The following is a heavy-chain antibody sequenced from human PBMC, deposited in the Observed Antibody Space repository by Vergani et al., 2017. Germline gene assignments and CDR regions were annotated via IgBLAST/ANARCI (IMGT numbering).Heavy chain of an antibody. V-gene: IGHV3-23*01. Sequence: EVQLLESGGGLVQPGGSLRLSCAASGFTFRMYAMSWVRQAPGKGLEWVSGISGSGSSTYYADSVKGRFTISRDNSKNTLYLQMNSLRAEDTAIYYCARDHLAKRYFDWFFDYWGQGSLVTVSS. CDR1: GFTFRMYA. CDR3: ARDHLAKRYFDWFFDY. J-gene: IGHJ4*02. D-gene: IGHD3-9*01. CDR2: ISGSGSST.